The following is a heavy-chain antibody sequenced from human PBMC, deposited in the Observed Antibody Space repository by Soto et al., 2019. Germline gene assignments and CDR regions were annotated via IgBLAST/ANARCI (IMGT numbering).Heavy chain of an antibody. CDR2: IFHSGST. CDR1: GDSITNTKW. CDR3: ARRISGDWYFDL. V-gene: IGHV4-4*02. Sequence: QVQLQESGPGLVKPSGTLSLTCAVSGDSITNTKWWSWVRQPPGKGLEWIGEIFHSGSTNYNPSHRSRATRSLDKSKNQFSLKLSSVTAADTAVYHCARRISGDWYFDLWGRGTLVTVSS. D-gene: IGHD3-3*01. J-gene: IGHJ2*01.